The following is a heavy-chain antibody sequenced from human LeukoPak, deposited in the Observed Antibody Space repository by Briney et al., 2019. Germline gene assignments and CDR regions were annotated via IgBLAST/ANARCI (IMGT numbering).Heavy chain of an antibody. CDR3: AITRIYYDSSGYSLSTYYYGMDV. Sequence: GESLKISCKGSGYSFTSYWIGWVRQMPGKGLEWMGIIYPGDSDTRYSPSFQGQVTISADKSISTAYLQWSSLKASDTAMYYCAITRIYYDSSGYSLSTYYYGMDVWGQGTTVTVSS. CDR1: GYSFTSYW. D-gene: IGHD3-22*01. J-gene: IGHJ6*02. CDR2: IYPGDSDT. V-gene: IGHV5-51*01.